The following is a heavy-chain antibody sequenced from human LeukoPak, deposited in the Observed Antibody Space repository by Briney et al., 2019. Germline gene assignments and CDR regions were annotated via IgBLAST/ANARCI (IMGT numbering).Heavy chain of an antibody. CDR1: DGSISSSRYY. CDR3: ARDRGYCSGGSCPSEGGDY. Sequence: KPSETLSLTCTVPDGSISSSRYYWGWIRQPPGKGLDWIGSIYYGGSTHDNPSLKSRVTISVDTSDNRLSLKLNSVTAADTAVYYCARDRGYCSGGSCPSEGGDYWGQGTLVTVSS. D-gene: IGHD2-15*01. CDR2: IYYGGST. V-gene: IGHV4-39*07. J-gene: IGHJ4*02.